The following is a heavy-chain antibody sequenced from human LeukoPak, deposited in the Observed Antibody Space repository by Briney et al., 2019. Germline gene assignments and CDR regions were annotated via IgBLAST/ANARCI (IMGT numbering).Heavy chain of an antibody. Sequence: GGSLRLSCAASGFTFSSYAMHWVRQAPGKGLEWVAVISYDGSNKYYADSVKGRFTISRHNSKNTLYLQMNSLRAEDTAVYYCARDRIVVVTGYGMDVWGQGTTVTVSS. V-gene: IGHV3-30-3*01. J-gene: IGHJ6*02. D-gene: IGHD2-21*02. CDR1: GFTFSSYA. CDR3: ARDRIVVVTGYGMDV. CDR2: ISYDGSNK.